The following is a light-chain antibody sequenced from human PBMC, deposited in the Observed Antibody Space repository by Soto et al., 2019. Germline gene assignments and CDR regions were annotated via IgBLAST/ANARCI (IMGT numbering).Light chain of an antibody. CDR1: SSNIGSNY. Sequence: QSVLTQPPSASGTPGPRVTISCSGSSSNIGSNYVYWYQQLPGTAPKLLIYRNNQRPSGVPDRFSGSKSGTSASLAISGLRSEDEAEYYCAAWDDSLSGHVVFGGGTKLTVL. CDR2: RNN. V-gene: IGLV1-47*01. J-gene: IGLJ2*01. CDR3: AAWDDSLSGHVV.